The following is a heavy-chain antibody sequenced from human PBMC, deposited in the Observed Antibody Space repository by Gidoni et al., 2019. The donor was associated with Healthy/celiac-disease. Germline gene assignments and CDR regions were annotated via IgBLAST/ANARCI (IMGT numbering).Heavy chain of an antibody. D-gene: IGHD3-22*01. CDR2: PIFGTA. Sequence: PIFGTANYAQKFQGRVTITADESTSTAYMELSSLRSEDTAVYYCARGTDYYDSSGYYYNYWGQGTLVTVSS. CDR3: ARGTDYYDSSGYYYNY. J-gene: IGHJ4*02. V-gene: IGHV1-69*01.